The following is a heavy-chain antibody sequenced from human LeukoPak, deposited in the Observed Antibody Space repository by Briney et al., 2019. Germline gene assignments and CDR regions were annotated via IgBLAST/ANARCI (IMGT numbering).Heavy chain of an antibody. CDR3: ARGGHDAFDI. CDR2: IWYDGSNK. Sequence: GGSLRLSCAASGFTFSSYGMHWVRQAPGNGLEWVAVIWYDGSNKYYADSVKGRFTISRDNSKNTLYLQMNSLRAEDTAVYYCARGGHDAFDIWGQGTMVTVSS. CDR1: GFTFSSYG. V-gene: IGHV3-33*08. D-gene: IGHD3-16*01. J-gene: IGHJ3*02.